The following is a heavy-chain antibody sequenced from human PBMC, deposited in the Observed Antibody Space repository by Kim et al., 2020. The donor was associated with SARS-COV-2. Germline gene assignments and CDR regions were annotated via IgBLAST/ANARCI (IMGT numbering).Heavy chain of an antibody. J-gene: IGHJ6*02. CDR3: ARDRGNYYGMDV. CDR1: GFTFSNYN. V-gene: IGHV3-21*01. D-gene: IGHD3-16*01. Sequence: GGSLRLSCAASGFTFSNYNMNWVRQAPGEALEWVSSITSGSSYIYYADSVKGRFTISRDNAKNSLYLQMSSLRAEDTAVYYCARDRGNYYGMDVWGQGTT. CDR2: ITSGSSYI.